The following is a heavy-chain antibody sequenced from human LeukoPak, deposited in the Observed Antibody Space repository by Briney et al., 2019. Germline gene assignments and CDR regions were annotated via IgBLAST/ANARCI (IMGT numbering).Heavy chain of an antibody. CDR1: GGSISSGDYY. Sequence: SQTLSLTCTVSGGSISSGDYYWSWIRQPPGKGLEWIGYIYYSGSTYYNPSLKSRVTISVDTSKNQFSLKLSSVTAADTAVYYCARDLRGYSFGYFDYWGQGTLVTVSS. CDR3: ARDLRGYSFGYFDY. J-gene: IGHJ4*02. V-gene: IGHV4-30-4*01. CDR2: IYYSGST. D-gene: IGHD5-18*01.